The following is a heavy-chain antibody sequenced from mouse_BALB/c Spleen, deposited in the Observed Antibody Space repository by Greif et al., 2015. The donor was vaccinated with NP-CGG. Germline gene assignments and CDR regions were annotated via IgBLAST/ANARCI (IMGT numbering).Heavy chain of an antibody. CDR2: ISNLAYSI. CDR1: GFTFSDYG. D-gene: IGHD1-1*01. V-gene: IGHV5-15*02. Sequence: EVQGVESGVGLVQPGGSRKLSCAASGFTFSDYGMAWVRQAPGKGPEWVAFISNLAYSIYYADTVTGRFTISRENAKNTLYLEMSSLRSEDTAMYYCARDYYGSSYWYFDVWGAGTTVTVSS. J-gene: IGHJ1*01. CDR3: ARDYYGSSYWYFDV.